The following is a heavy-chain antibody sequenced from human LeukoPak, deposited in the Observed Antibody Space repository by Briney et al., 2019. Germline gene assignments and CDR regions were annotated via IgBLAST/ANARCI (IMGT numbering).Heavy chain of an antibody. V-gene: IGHV4-39*01. Sequence: SETLSLTCTVSGGSISSSSYYWGWIRQPQGKGLEWIGSIYYSGSTYYNPYLRSRVTISVDTSKNQFSLKLSSVTAADTAVYYCARRAGWYRYYFDYWGQGALVTVSS. J-gene: IGHJ4*02. CDR2: IYYSGST. CDR3: ARRAGWYRYYFDY. CDR1: GGSISSSSYY. D-gene: IGHD6-19*01.